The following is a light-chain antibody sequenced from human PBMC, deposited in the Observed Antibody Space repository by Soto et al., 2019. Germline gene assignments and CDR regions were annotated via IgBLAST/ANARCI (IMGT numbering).Light chain of an antibody. CDR1: QDIGAY. Sequence: DIQMNQSPSSLSASIGDRVTISCRASQDIGAYVNWYQHKQGKAPRVLMYAASNLKSGVPPRFSGSGVGRDFTLTISDLQPEDFATYYCQHSYSTRTFGQGTKVDIK. CDR3: QHSYSTRT. CDR2: AAS. V-gene: IGKV1-39*01. J-gene: IGKJ1*01.